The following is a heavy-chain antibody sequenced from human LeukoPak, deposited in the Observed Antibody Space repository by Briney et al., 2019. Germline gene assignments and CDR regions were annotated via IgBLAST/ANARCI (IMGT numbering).Heavy chain of an antibody. Sequence: GGSLRLSCAASGFTFSSYGMHWVRQAPGKGLEWVAFIRYDGSNRYYADSVKGRFTISRDNSKNTLYLQMNSLRAEDTAVYYCANAHDFWSGYCDYWGQGTLVTVSS. CDR2: IRYDGSNR. V-gene: IGHV3-30*02. J-gene: IGHJ4*02. CDR1: GFTFSSYG. CDR3: ANAHDFWSGYCDY. D-gene: IGHD3-3*01.